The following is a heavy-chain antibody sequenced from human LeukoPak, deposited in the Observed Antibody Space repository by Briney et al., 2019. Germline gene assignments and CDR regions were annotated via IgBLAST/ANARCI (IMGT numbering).Heavy chain of an antibody. V-gene: IGHV4-34*01. J-gene: IGHJ5*02. CDR3: ARGPRVTARYCTNGVCSGGWFDP. D-gene: IGHD2-8*01. Sequence: SETLSLTCAVYGGSFSGYYWSWIRQPPGKGLEWMGEINHSGSTNYNPSLKSRVTISVHTSKNQFSLKLSSVTAADTAVYYCARGPRVTARYCTNGVCSGGWFDPWGQGTLVTVSS. CDR1: GGSFSGYY. CDR2: INHSGST.